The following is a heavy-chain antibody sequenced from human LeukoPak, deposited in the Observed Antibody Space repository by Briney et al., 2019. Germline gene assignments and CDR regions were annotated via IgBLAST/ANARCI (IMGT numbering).Heavy chain of an antibody. D-gene: IGHD3-10*01. J-gene: IGHJ6*03. V-gene: IGHV3-21*01. CDR1: GFTFSSYS. CDR2: ISSSSSYI. CDR3: ARDRGPPYYYYMDV. Sequence: GGSLRLSCAASGFTFSSYSMNWVRQAPGKGLEWVSSISSSSSYIYYADSVKGRFTISRDNAKNSLYLQMNSLRAEDTAAYYCARDRGPPYYYYMDVWGKGTTVTVSS.